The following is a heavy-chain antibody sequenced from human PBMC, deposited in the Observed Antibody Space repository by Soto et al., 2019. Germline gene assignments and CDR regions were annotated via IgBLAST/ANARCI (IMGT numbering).Heavy chain of an antibody. CDR1: GGSISSYY. J-gene: IGHJ4*02. Sequence: QVQLQESCPGLVKPSETLSLTCTASGGSISSYYWSWIRQPPGTGLEWIGYIYYSGSTNYNPSLKSRVTISVDTSKNRFSLKLSSVTAADTAVYYCASLSLLSSGWYALDYWGQGTLVTVSS. CDR3: ASLSLLSSGWYALDY. CDR2: IYYSGST. D-gene: IGHD6-19*01. V-gene: IGHV4-59*08.